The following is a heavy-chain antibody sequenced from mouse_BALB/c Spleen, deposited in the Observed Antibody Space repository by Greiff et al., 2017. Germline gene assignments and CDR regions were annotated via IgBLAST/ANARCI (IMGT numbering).Heavy chain of an antibody. CDR3: ANGSYYFDY. V-gene: IGHV1-7*01. CDR1: GYTFTSYW. CDR2: INPSTGYT. Sequence: QVQLQQSGAELAKPGASVKMSCKASGYTFTSYWMHWVKQRPGQGLEWIGYINPSTGYTEYNQKFKDKATLTADKSSSTAYMQLSSLTSEDSAVYYCANGSYYFDYWGQGTTLTVSS. J-gene: IGHJ2*01. D-gene: IGHD1-2*01.